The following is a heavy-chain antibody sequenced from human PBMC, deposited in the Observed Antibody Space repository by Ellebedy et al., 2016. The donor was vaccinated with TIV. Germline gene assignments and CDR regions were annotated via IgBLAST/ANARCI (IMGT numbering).Heavy chain of an antibody. V-gene: IGHV1-18*04. CDR3: ARDLVNPDY. Sequence: ASVKVSCKTSGYAFSTHGISWVRQAPGQGLEWMGWISAYDGVTNYPQKFQDRISMTTDSSTRTAFLELRRLTSDDTAVYYCARDLVNPDYWGQGTLVTVSS. D-gene: IGHD3-9*01. CDR1: GYAFSTHG. CDR2: ISAYDGVT. J-gene: IGHJ4*02.